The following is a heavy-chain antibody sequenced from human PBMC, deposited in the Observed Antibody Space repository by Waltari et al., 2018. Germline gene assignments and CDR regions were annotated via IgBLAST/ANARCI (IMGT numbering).Heavy chain of an antibody. CDR1: GFSLSSYW. V-gene: IGHV3-7*01. CDR2: IRQDGLDR. CDR3: ARDVNGVLDY. J-gene: IGHJ4*02. D-gene: IGHD2-8*01. Sequence: EVQLVASGGGLVQPGGSLSLSCYASGFSLSSYWMSWVRQAPGKGLEWVANIRQDGLDRGHGDSVKGRFIISRDNARNSVYLQMNSLTAEDTAVYYCARDVNGVLDYWGQGTLVTVSS.